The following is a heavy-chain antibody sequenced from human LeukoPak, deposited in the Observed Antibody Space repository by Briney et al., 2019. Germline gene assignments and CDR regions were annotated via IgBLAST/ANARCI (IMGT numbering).Heavy chain of an antibody. CDR1: GFTVSSNY. CDR3: AREVDTAMATGFDY. Sequence: GGSLRLSCAASGFTVSSNYMSWVRQAPGKGLEWVSVIYSGGSTYYADSVKGRFTISRDNSKNTLYLQMNSLRAEDTAVYYCAREVDTAMATGFDYWGQGTLVTVSS. D-gene: IGHD5-18*01. CDR2: IYSGGST. V-gene: IGHV3-53*05. J-gene: IGHJ4*02.